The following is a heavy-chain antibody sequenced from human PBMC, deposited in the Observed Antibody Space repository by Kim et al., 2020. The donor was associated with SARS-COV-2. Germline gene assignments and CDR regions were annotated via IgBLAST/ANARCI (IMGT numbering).Heavy chain of an antibody. CDR1: GFTFKNYC. CDR3: ARTGYCSGGSCSQALWFDP. Sequence: GGSLRLSCTTSGFTFKNYCMHWVRQGPGKGLEWVARIDGAASTTTYWGSVKGRLTISRDNAKNTLYLQMNTLRPEDSAVYYCARTGYCSGGSCSQALWFDPCGQGTLVTVSS. J-gene: IGHJ5*02. D-gene: IGHD2-15*01. V-gene: IGHV3-74*01. CDR2: IDGAASTT.